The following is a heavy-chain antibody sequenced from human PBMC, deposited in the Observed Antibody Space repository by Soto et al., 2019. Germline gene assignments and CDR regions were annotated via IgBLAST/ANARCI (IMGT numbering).Heavy chain of an antibody. V-gene: IGHV4-59*08. CDR3: ARAGYYYDSSGYSRRSSYYYGMDV. CDR1: GGSISSYY. D-gene: IGHD3-22*01. CDR2: IYYSGST. Sequence: SETLSLTCTVSGGSISSYYWSWIRQPPGKGLEWIGYIYYSGSTYYNPSLKSRVTISVDTSKNQFSLKLSSVTAADTAVYYCARAGYYYDSSGYSRRSSYYYGMDVWGQGTTVTVS. J-gene: IGHJ6*02.